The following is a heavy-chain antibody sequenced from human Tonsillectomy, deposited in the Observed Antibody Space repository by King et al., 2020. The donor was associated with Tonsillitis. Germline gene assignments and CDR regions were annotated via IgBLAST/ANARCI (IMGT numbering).Heavy chain of an antibody. CDR3: ASYRYYYDSSGYYSHY. CDR2: IIPILGIA. D-gene: IGHD3-22*01. J-gene: IGHJ4*02. V-gene: IGHV1-69*09. Sequence: QLVQSGAEVKKPGSSVKVSCKASGGTFSSYAISWVRQAPGQGLEWMGRIIPILGIANYAQKFQGRVTITADKSTSTAYMELSSLRSEDRAVYYCASYRYYYDSSGYYSHYWGQGPLLTVSS. CDR1: GGTFSSYA.